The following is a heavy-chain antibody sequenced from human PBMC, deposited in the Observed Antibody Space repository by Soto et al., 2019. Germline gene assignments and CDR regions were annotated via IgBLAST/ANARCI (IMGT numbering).Heavy chain of an antibody. J-gene: IGHJ6*02. V-gene: IGHV3-9*01. CDR2: IPWNSGTL. CDR3: ARHRGYHYYGMDV. Sequence: LRLSCVASGFTFNDFAMHWVRRAPGKGLEWVSGIPWNSGTLDYADSVRGRFSISRDNAKNSLYLQMNSLRVEDTALYYCARHRGYHYYGMDVWGQGTTVTVSS. CDR1: GFTFNDFA.